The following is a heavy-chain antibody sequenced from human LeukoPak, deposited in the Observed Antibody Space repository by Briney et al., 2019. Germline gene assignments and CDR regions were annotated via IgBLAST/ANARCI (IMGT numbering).Heavy chain of an antibody. J-gene: IGHJ4*02. CDR3: ARDAVAGTYV. D-gene: IGHD6-19*01. V-gene: IGHV3-23*01. CDR1: GYTFSSYA. CDR2: ISGSGGST. Sequence: PGGSLRLSCAASGYTFSSYAMSWVRQAPGKGLEWVSAISGSGGSTYYADSVKGRFTISRDNAKNSLYLQMSSLRAEDTAVYYCARDAVAGTYVWGQGTLVTVSS.